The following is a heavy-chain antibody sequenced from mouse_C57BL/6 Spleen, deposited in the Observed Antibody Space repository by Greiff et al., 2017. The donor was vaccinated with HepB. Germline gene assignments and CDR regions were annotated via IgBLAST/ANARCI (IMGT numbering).Heavy chain of an antibody. V-gene: IGHV14-2*01. CDR1: GFNIKDYY. Sequence: VHVKQSGAELVKPGASVKLSCTASGFNIKDYYMHWVKQRTEQGLEWIGRIDPEDGETKYAPKFQGKATITADTSSNTAYLQLSSLPSEDTAVYYCARKVYYYGSSYDYAMDYWGQGTSVTVSS. CDR3: ARKVYYYGSSYDYAMDY. D-gene: IGHD1-1*01. CDR2: IDPEDGET. J-gene: IGHJ4*01.